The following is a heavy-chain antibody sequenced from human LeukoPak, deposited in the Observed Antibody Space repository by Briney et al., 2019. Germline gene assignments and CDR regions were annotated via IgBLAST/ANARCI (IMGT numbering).Heavy chain of an antibody. J-gene: IGHJ6*03. Sequence: PGGSLRLSCAASGFTFNYYNMNWVRQAPGKALEWVSSITSSGAYIFYADSVRGRFTISRDNAKDSLYLQMNSLGPEGTAVYYCARDPYSGNYGNYYYYYMDVWGKGTTVTIFS. CDR3: ARDPYSGNYGNYYYYYMDV. CDR2: ITSSGAYI. CDR1: GFTFNYYN. V-gene: IGHV3-21*01. D-gene: IGHD1-26*01.